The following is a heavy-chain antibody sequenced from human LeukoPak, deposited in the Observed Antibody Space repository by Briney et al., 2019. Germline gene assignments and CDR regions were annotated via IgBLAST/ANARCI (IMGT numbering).Heavy chain of an antibody. V-gene: IGHV3-33*06. D-gene: IGHD3-22*01. CDR2: IWYDGSNI. Sequence: GGSLRLSCAASGLTLSSFGMHWVRQAPGKGLEWVAHIWYDGSNIYYADSVKGRFTVSRDNSKNTVYLQMNSLRAEDTAVYYCAKDFVDYYDSSGYPLHAFDIWGQETTVTVSS. CDR1: GLTLSSFG. CDR3: AKDFVDYYDSSGYPLHAFDI. J-gene: IGHJ3*02.